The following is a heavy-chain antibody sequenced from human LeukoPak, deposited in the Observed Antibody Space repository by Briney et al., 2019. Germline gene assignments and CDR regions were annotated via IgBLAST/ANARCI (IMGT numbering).Heavy chain of an antibody. CDR1: GFTFYMYA. V-gene: IGHV3-23*01. CDR3: AKDRPNDHENSGHDYIRDRDS. Sequence: GGSLRLSCQASGFTFYMYAMSWVRQAPGKGLEWVASMCGTAGCTFYPDSVTGRFTLSRDNSKNVLYLRMNSMSAEGTDISYCAKDRPNDHENSGHDYIRDRDSSGQGTLVTVSS. D-gene: IGHD3-22*01. CDR2: MCGTAGCT. J-gene: IGHJ5*01.